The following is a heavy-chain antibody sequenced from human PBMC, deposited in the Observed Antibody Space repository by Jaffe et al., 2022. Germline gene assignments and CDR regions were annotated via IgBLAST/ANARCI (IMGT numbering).Heavy chain of an antibody. V-gene: IGHV3-73*02. Sequence: EVQLVESGGGLVQPGGSLKLSCAASGFTFSGSAMHWVRQASGKGLEWVGRIRSKANSYATAYAASVKGRFTISRDDSKNTAYLQMNSLKTEDTAVYYCTRRARIDFWSGYYGPRDDAFDIWGQGTMVTVSS. CDR1: GFTFSGSA. J-gene: IGHJ3*02. CDR2: IRSKANSYAT. D-gene: IGHD3-3*01. CDR3: TRRARIDFWSGYYGPRDDAFDI.